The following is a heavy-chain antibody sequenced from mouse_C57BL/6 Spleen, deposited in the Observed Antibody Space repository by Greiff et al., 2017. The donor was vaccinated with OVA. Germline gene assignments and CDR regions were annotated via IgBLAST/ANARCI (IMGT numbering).Heavy chain of an antibody. CDR2: IDPENGDT. Sequence: EVKLVESGAELVRPGASVKLSCTASGFNIKDDYMHWVKQRPEQGLEWIGWIDPENGDTEYASKFQGKATITADPSSNTAYLQLSSLTSEDTAVYYCTKRSTDYGYAMDYWGQGTSVTVSS. D-gene: IGHD2-4*01. CDR1: GFNIKDDY. J-gene: IGHJ4*01. V-gene: IGHV14-4*01. CDR3: TKRSTDYGYAMDY.